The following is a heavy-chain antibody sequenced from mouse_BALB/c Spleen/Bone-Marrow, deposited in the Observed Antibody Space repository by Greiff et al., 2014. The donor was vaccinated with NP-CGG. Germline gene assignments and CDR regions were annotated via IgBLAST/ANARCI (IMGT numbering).Heavy chain of an antibody. CDR3: AKQEGFSYAMDY. Sequence: VKLVESGPGLVAPSQGLSITCTVSGFSVTSYGVSWVRQPPGKGLEWLGVIWGDGSTNYHSALISRLSISKDNSKSQVLLKLNSLQTDDTATYYCAKQEGFSYAMDYWGQGTSVTVSS. CDR1: GFSVTSYG. V-gene: IGHV2-3*01. CDR2: IWGDGST. J-gene: IGHJ4*01.